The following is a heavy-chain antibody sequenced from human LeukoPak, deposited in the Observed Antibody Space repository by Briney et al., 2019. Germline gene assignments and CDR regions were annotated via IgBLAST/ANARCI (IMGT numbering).Heavy chain of an antibody. D-gene: IGHD3-22*01. Sequence: SETLSLTCTVSGGSISSYYWSWIRQPAGKGLEWIGRIYTSGSTNYNPSLKSRVTMSVDTSKNQFSLKLSSVTAADTAVYYCARGTDSSGSDTFDPWGQGTLVTVSS. CDR3: ARGTDSSGSDTFDP. V-gene: IGHV4-4*07. CDR1: GGSISSYY. J-gene: IGHJ5*02. CDR2: IYTSGST.